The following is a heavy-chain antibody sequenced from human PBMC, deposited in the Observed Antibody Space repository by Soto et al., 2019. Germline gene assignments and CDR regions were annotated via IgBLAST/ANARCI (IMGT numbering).Heavy chain of an antibody. D-gene: IGHD5-18*01. CDR1: GGSISSYY. CDR3: ATRYGSCFDY. V-gene: IGHV4-59*08. Sequence: TXXTLSLTCTVSGGSISSYYWSWIRQPPGXXXXXXXXXYXXXSTXXKTXXXXXXXIXXXKXXXQLYLKLRSVTAAETAVYYCATRYGSCFDYWGQGTLVTVSS. J-gene: IGHJ4*02. CDR2: XYXXXST.